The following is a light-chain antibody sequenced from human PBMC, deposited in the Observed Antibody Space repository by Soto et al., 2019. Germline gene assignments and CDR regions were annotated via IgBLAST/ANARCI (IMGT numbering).Light chain of an antibody. V-gene: IGKV1-39*01. CDR2: AAS. CDR3: QQRYSSPYT. J-gene: IGKJ2*01. CDR1: QSIGNY. Sequence: DIQMTQSPSSLSASVGDRVTVTCRASQSIGNYLTRFHQKTGKGPNHLRYAASNLQSAVSSRFNGIGSATDFTLTITCMQPDDIATHHCQQRYSSPYTFGEGTKLEI.